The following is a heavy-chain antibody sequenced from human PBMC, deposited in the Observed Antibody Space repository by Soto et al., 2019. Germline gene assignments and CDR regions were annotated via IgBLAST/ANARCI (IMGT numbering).Heavy chain of an antibody. CDR3: ARGSDWLXFLPNYMDV. CDR1: GSTFSSYT. CDR2: IIPILGIA. J-gene: IGHJ6*03. D-gene: IGHD3-9*01. V-gene: IGHV1-69*02. Sequence: QVQLVQSGAEVKKPGSSMKVSCKASGSTFSSYTISWVRQAPGQGLEWMGRIIPILGIANYAQKFQGRVTITADKSTSTAYMELSSLRSEDTAVYYCARGSDWLXFLPNYMDVWGKGTTVPVSS.